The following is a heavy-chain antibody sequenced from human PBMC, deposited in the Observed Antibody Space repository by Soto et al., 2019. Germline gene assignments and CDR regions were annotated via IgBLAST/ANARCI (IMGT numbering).Heavy chain of an antibody. V-gene: IGHV3-11*06. Sequence: VQLVESGGGLVQPGRSLRLSCAASGFTFSDYYMTWIRQAPGKGLEWVSFLSSSSSYTNYADSVKGRFTISRDNAKNSLYLQMNSLRAEDTAVYYCARYRSTSSGMDVWGQGTTVTVSS. CDR3: ARYRSTSSGMDV. D-gene: IGHD2-2*01. J-gene: IGHJ6*02. CDR2: LSSSSSYT. CDR1: GFTFSDYY.